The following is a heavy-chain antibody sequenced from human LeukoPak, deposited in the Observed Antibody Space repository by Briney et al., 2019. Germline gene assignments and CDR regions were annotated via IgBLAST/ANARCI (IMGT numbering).Heavy chain of an antibody. CDR3: TTTYNYDSSGSIVDY. J-gene: IGHJ4*02. D-gene: IGHD3-22*01. V-gene: IGHV3-15*01. CDR2: IKSKTDGGTT. CDR1: GFTFRNAW. Sequence: GGSLRLSCAASGFTFRNAWMSWVRQAPGQGLEWVGRIKSKTDGGTTDYAAPVKVRFTISRDDSKNTLYLQMNSLKTEDTALYYCTTTYNYDSSGSIVDYWGQGTLVTVSS.